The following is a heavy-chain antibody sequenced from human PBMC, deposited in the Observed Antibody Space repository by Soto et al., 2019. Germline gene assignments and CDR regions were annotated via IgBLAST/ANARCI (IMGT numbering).Heavy chain of an antibody. V-gene: IGHV3-74*01. CDR2: INSDGSST. CDR3: ARYSGYTYYFDY. D-gene: IGHD5-12*01. Sequence: EVQLVESGGGLVQPGGSLRLSCAASGFTFSSYWMHWVRQAPGKGLVWVSRINSDGSSTSYADSVKGRFTISRGNAKNMLQLQMNSLRAEDTAVYYCARYSGYTYYFDYWGQGTLVTVSS. J-gene: IGHJ4*02. CDR1: GFTFSSYW.